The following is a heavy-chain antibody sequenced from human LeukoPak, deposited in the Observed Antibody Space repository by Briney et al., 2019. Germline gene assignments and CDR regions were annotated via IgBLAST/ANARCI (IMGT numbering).Heavy chain of an antibody. V-gene: IGHV4-4*07. CDR3: ARDQLLWFGELFGMDV. CDR1: GGSISSYY. D-gene: IGHD3-10*01. Sequence: SETLSLTCTVSGGSISSYYWSWIRQPAGKGLEWIGRIYTCGSTNYNPSLKSRVTMSVDTSKNQFSLKLSSVTAADTAVYYCARDQLLWFGELFGMDVWGQGTTVTVSS. CDR2: IYTCGST. J-gene: IGHJ6*02.